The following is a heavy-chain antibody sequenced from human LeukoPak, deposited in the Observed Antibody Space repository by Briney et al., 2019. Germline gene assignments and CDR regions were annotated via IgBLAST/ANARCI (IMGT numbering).Heavy chain of an antibody. V-gene: IGHV3-9*01. CDR2: ITRNSGII. Sequence: GGSLRLSCAASQFTLEDYAMHWVRQVPGKGLEWVSGITRNSGIIAYADSVKGRFTISRDNANKSLYLHMNSLRPEDTAFYYCAKDILGTTSDAFDIWGQGAMVIVSS. CDR3: AKDILGTTSDAFDI. CDR1: QFTLEDYA. J-gene: IGHJ3*02. D-gene: IGHD1-7*01.